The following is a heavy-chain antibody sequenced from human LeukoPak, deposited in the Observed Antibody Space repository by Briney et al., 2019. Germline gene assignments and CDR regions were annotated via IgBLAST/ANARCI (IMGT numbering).Heavy chain of an antibody. CDR1: GGSFSGYY. CDR3: ARGGGSGWFNWFDP. J-gene: IGHJ5*02. D-gene: IGHD6-19*01. V-gene: IGHV4-34*01. CDR2: INHSGST. Sequence: RPSGTLSLTCAVYGGSFSGYYWSWIRQPPGKGLEWIGEINHSGSTNYNPSLKSRVTISVDTSKNQFSLKLSSVTAADTAVYYCARGGGSGWFNWFDPWGQGTLVTVSS.